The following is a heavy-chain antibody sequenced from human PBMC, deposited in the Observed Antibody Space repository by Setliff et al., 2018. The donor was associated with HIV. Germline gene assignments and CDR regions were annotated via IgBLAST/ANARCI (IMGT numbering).Heavy chain of an antibody. Sequence: GGSLRLSCAASGFTFSSYAMHWVRQAPGKGLEWVALISFDGNNKNYAPSVKGRFTISRDNSKNMLYLQMNSLRPEDTAVYYCARDFGIAVPGTRTDDFFKYWGQGTLVTVSS. CDR1: GFTFSSYA. D-gene: IGHD6-19*01. V-gene: IGHV3-30*04. CDR2: ISFDGNNK. J-gene: IGHJ4*02. CDR3: ARDFGIAVPGTRTDDFFKY.